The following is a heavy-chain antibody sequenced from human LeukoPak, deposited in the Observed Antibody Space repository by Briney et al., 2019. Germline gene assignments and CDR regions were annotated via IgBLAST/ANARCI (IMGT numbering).Heavy chain of an antibody. J-gene: IGHJ4*02. CDR1: GFTFSSYE. D-gene: IGHD3-10*01. V-gene: IGHV3-48*03. CDR3: AKDVSGSYTFDY. Sequence: GGSLRLSCAASGFTFSSYEMNWVRQAPGKGLEWVSSISSGGGAIYYADSVKGRFTISRDNSKNTLFLQMNSLSAEDSAIYYCAKDVSGSYTFDYWGQGTLVTVSS. CDR2: ISSGGGAI.